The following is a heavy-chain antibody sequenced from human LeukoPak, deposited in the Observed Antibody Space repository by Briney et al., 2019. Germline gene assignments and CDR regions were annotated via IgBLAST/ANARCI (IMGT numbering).Heavy chain of an antibody. CDR1: GFTFSNYA. CDR2: ISYDGSNK. J-gene: IGHJ5*02. V-gene: IGHV3-30-3*01. CDR3: AKVGYGDYVDWFDP. Sequence: PGGSLRLSCAASGFTFSNYAMHWVRQAPGKGLEWVAVISYDGSNKYYADSVKGRFTISRDNSKNTLYLQMNSLRAEDTAVYYCAKVGYGDYVDWFDPWGQGTLVTVSS. D-gene: IGHD4-17*01.